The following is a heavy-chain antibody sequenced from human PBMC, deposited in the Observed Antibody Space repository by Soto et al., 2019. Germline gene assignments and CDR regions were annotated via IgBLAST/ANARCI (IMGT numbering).Heavy chain of an antibody. J-gene: IGHJ4*02. CDR3: MRDGAVAGNINFDY. D-gene: IGHD6-19*01. V-gene: IGHV1-3*01. CDR1: GYTFTTCG. CDR2: INAGNGDT. Sequence: QVQLVQSGAEVRKPGASVKVSCKASGYTFTTCGMHWVRQAPGQRLEWMGWINAGNGDTKYSQKFLGRVTITTDTSACTAYMELSGLRSEDTAVYYCMRDGAVAGNINFDYWGQGTLVSVS.